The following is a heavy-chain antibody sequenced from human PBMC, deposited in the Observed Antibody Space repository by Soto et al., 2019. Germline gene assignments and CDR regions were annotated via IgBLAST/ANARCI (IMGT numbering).Heavy chain of an antibody. CDR2: IYSSGST. V-gene: IGHV4-4*07. CDR1: GGSIINYY. D-gene: IGHD6-13*01. J-gene: IGHJ5*01. CDR3: AMQTTYSSSWFDY. Sequence: PSETLSLTCTVSGGSIINYYWTWIRQPAGKGLEWVGRIYSSGSTSYNPSLKSRLTMSVDTSKNQFSLKLTSVTAADTALYYCAMQTTYSSSWFDYWGHGTLVTVSS.